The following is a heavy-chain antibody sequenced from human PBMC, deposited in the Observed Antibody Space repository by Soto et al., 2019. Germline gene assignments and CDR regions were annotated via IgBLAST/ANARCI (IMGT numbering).Heavy chain of an antibody. Sequence: EVQLLESGGGLVQPGGSLRLSCAASGFTFSSYGMSWVRQAPGKGLEWVSVISGSGGSSYYADSVKGRFTISRDNSKNTLYLQMNSLRAEDTAVYSCAKAVGDLPDYWGQGTLFTVSS. CDR2: ISGSGGSS. CDR3: AKAVGDLPDY. D-gene: IGHD2-21*02. CDR1: GFTFSSYG. V-gene: IGHV3-23*01. J-gene: IGHJ4*02.